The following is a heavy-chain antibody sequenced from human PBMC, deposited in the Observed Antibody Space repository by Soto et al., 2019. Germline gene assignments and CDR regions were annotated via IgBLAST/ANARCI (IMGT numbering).Heavy chain of an antibody. CDR1: GYTFTSYG. Sequence: ASVKVSCKASGYTFTSYGSSWVRQAPGQRPEWMGWISACNGNTKYSENLQGRVTITRDTSASTAYMDLSSLRSEDTAVYYCTRTSFGVVTYGFDIWGQGTMVTVSS. J-gene: IGHJ3*02. D-gene: IGHD3-3*01. CDR3: TRTSFGVVTYGFDI. CDR2: ISACNGNT. V-gene: IGHV1-18*01.